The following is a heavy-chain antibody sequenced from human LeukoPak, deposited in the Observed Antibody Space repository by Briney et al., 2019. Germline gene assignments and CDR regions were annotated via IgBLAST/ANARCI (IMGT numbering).Heavy chain of an antibody. Sequence: SVKVSCKASGGTFSSYGISWVRQAPGQGLEWMGGIIPTFGTANYAQKFQGRVTITADESTSTAYMELSSLRSEDTAVYYCARLDEYSSSSRYYGMDVWGQGTTVTVSS. J-gene: IGHJ6*02. D-gene: IGHD6-6*01. CDR3: ARLDEYSSSSRYYGMDV. CDR1: GGTFSSYG. CDR2: IIPTFGTA. V-gene: IGHV1-69*13.